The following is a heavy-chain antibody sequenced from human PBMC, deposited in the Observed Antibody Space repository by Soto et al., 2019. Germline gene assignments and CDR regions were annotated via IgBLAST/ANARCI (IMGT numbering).Heavy chain of an antibody. Sequence: KTSETLSLTCTVSGGSVSSGDYYWSWIRQPPGKGLEWIGYIYYSGSTYYNPSLKSRVTISVDTSKNQFSLKLSSVTAADTAVYYCARDQGARGYYGMDVWGQGTTVTVSS. CDR2: IYYSGST. CDR3: ARDQGARGYYGMDV. V-gene: IGHV4-30-4*02. J-gene: IGHJ6*02. CDR1: GGSVSSGDYY.